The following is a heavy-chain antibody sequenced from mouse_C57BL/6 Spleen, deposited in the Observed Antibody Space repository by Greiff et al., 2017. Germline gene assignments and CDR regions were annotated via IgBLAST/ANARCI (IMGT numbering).Heavy chain of an antibody. J-gene: IGHJ2*01. Sequence: QVTLKESGPGILQPSQTLSLTCSFSGFSLSTFGMGVGWIRQPSGKGREWLAHIWWGDDQYYNPAMKVRLTSSKETSKSQVFLKVADVDTADTATYYCARIVTGTAVDYWGQGTTRTVSS. CDR3: ARIVTGTAVDY. V-gene: IGHV8-8*01. D-gene: IGHD4-1*01. CDR2: IWWGDDQ. CDR1: GFSLSTFGMG.